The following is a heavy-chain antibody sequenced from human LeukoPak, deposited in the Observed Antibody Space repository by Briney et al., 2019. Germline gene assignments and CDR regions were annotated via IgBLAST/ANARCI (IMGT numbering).Heavy chain of an antibody. V-gene: IGHV3-30*04. CDR3: ALGGYDPDY. Sequence: GGSLRLSCAASGFTFSSYAMHRVRQAPGKGLEWVAVISYDGSNKYYADSVKGRVTISRDNSKNTLYLQMKRPRAEDTAVYNCALGGYDPDYWAQGPLVTVSS. D-gene: IGHD5-12*01. CDR2: ISYDGSNK. J-gene: IGHJ4*02. CDR1: GFTFSSYA.